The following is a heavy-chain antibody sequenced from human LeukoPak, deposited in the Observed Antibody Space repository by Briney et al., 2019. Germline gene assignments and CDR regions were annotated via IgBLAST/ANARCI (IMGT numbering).Heavy chain of an antibody. D-gene: IGHD1-26*01. V-gene: IGHV3-21*01. J-gene: IGHJ4*02. CDR3: ARVPKQTLLLQWFSDL. CDR1: GFKVNDYS. CDR2: ISGYDDSL. Sequence: GGSPRLSCTVSGFKVNDYSMTWIRQAPGKGLEWVSSISGYDDSLYYEDSVRGRFTISRDDATNSLFLHMNSLRAEDTAMYYCARVPKQTLLLQWFSDLWGQGTLVTVSS.